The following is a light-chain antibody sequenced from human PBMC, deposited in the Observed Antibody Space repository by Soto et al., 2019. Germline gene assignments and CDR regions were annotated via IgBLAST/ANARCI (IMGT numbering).Light chain of an antibody. CDR2: DAL. Sequence: DIQMTQSPSTLSASVGDRVTITCRASQSISYWLAWYQLKPGKAPKVLIYDALNLESGVPSRFSGSGYGTEFTLTIRSLQPDDFATYCCQHYGGMWTFGQGTKVDIK. CDR1: QSISYW. J-gene: IGKJ1*01. V-gene: IGKV1-5*01. CDR3: QHYGGMWT.